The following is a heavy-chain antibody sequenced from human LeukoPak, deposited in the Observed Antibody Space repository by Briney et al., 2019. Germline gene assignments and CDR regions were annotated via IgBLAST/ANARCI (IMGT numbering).Heavy chain of an antibody. CDR1: GGSFSGYY. CDR3: ASRVRDSSGYYLGFDY. V-gene: IGHV4-34*01. Sequence: SETLSLTCAVYGGSFSGYYWSWIRQPPGKGLEWIGEINHSGSTNYSPSLKSRITISVDTSKNQFSLKLSSVTAADTAVYYCASRVRDSSGYYLGFDYWGQGTLVTVSS. J-gene: IGHJ4*02. D-gene: IGHD3-22*01. CDR2: INHSGST.